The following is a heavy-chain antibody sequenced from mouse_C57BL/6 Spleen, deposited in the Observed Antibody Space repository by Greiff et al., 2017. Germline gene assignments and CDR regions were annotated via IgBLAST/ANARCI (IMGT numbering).Heavy chain of an antibody. V-gene: IGHV5-9-1*02. CDR2: ISSGSDYI. J-gene: IGHJ2*01. D-gene: IGHD1-1*01. CDR1: GFTFSSHA. CDR3: TRAGLLYYFDY. Sequence: EVMVVESGEGLVKPGGSLKLSCAVSGFTFSSHAMSWVRQTPEKRLEWVAYISSGSDYIYYADTVKGRFTISRDNARNTLYLQMSSLKSEDTAMYYCTRAGLLYYFDYWGQGTTLTVSS.